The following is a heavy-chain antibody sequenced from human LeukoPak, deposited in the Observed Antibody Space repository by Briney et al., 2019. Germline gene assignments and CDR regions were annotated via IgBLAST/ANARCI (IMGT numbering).Heavy chain of an antibody. CDR2: INHSGST. D-gene: IGHD2-2*01. V-gene: IGHV4-34*01. CDR3: WAVPAAIYYYGMDV. J-gene: IGHJ6*02. Sequence: SETLSLTCAVYGGSFSGYYWSWIRQPPGKGLEWIGEINHSGSTNYNPSLKSRVTISVDTSKNQFSLKLSSVTAADTAVYYCWAVPAAIYYYGMDVWGQGTTVTVSS. CDR1: GGSFSGYY.